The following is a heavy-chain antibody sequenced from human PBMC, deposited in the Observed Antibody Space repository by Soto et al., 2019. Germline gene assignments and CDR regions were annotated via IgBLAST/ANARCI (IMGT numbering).Heavy chain of an antibody. J-gene: IGHJ6*02. V-gene: IGHV3-33*01. CDR2: IWYDGSNK. CDR3: ARDQLIVVVPAAIPYYYGMDV. CDR1: GFTFSSYV. Sequence: GGSLRLSCAASGFTFSSYVMHWVRQAPGKGLEWVAVIWYDGSNKYYADSVKGRFTISRDNSKNTLYLQMNSLRAEDTAVYYCARDQLIVVVPAAIPYYYGMDVWGQGTTVTVSS. D-gene: IGHD2-2*01.